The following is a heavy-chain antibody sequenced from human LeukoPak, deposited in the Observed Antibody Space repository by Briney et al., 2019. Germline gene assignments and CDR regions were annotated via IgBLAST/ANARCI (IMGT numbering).Heavy chain of an antibody. CDR2: INPNSGGT. V-gene: IGHV1-2*02. CDR1: GGTFSSYA. D-gene: IGHD5-12*01. CDR3: ARAWLRLNPYFDY. J-gene: IGHJ4*02. Sequence: GASVKVSCKASGGTFSSYAINWVRQAPGQGLEWMGWINPNSGGTNYAQKFQGRVTMTRDTSISTSYMELSRLRSDDTAVYYCARAWLRLNPYFDYWGQGTLVTVSS.